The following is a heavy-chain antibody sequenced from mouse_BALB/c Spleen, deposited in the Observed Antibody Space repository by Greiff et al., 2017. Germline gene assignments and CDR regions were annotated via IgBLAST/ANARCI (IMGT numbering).Heavy chain of an antibody. CDR1: GFNIKDTY. J-gene: IGHJ2*01. Sequence: VQLKESGAELVKPGASVKLSCTASGFNIKDTYMHWVKQRPEQGLEWIGRIDPANGNIKYDPKFQGKATITADTSSNTAYLQLSSLTSEDTAVYYCARRSYGSSPFDYWGQGTTLTVSS. D-gene: IGHD1-1*01. CDR2: IDPANGNI. CDR3: ARRSYGSSPFDY. V-gene: IGHV14-3*02.